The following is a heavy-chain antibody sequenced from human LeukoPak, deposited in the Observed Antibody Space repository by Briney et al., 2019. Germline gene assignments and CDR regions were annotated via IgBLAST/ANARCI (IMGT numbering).Heavy chain of an antibody. V-gene: IGHV1-18*01. Sequence: ASVKVSCKASGYTFTSYGISWVRQAPGQGLEWMGWISAYNGNTNYAQKLQGRVTMTTDTSTSTAYMELRSLRSDDTAVYYCAIIYGSGSYHNWFDPWGQGTLVTVSS. CDR2: ISAYNGNT. D-gene: IGHD3-10*01. CDR3: AIIYGSGSYHNWFDP. J-gene: IGHJ5*02. CDR1: GYTFTSYG.